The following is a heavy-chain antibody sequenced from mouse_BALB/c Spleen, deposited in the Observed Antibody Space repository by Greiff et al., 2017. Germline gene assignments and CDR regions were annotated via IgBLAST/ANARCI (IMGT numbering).Heavy chain of an antibody. D-gene: IGHD2-3*01. Sequence: QVQLKQSGAELVRPGTSVKISCKASGYTFTNYWLGWVKQRPGHGLEWIGDIYPGGGYTNYNEKFKGKATLTADTSSSTAYMQLSSLTSEDSAVYFCARSGDGYPYYAMDYWGQGTSVTVSS. CDR2: IYPGGGYT. J-gene: IGHJ4*01. CDR3: ARSGDGYPYYAMDY. V-gene: IGHV1-63*02. CDR1: GYTFTNYW.